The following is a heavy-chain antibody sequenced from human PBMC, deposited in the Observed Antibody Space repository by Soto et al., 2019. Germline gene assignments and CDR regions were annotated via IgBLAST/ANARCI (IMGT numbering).Heavy chain of an antibody. J-gene: IGHJ6*03. Sequence: GGSLRLSCAASGFTFSDYSMNRVRQAPGRGLEWVSTISSGGLSTYFADSVQGRFTISRDNSNEKVYLQMNNLRADDTAVYFCSKAPGDYYYMDVWGKGTTVTVSS. CDR2: ISSGGLST. CDR3: SKAPGDYYYMDV. V-gene: IGHV3-23*01. CDR1: GFTFSDYS.